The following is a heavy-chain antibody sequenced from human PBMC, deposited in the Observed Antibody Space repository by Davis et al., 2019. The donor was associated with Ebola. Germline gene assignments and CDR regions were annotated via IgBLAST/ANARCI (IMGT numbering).Heavy chain of an antibody. CDR2: INSDGSST. D-gene: IGHD6-13*01. V-gene: IGHV3-74*01. CDR1: GFTFSSYA. J-gene: IGHJ6*02. Sequence: PGGSLRLSCAASGFTFSSYAMNWVRQAPGKGLVWVSRINSDGSSTSYADSVKGRFTISRDNAKNTLYLQMNSLRAEDTAVYYCARDRSGYSSSWYPVDYYGMDVWGQGTTVTVSS. CDR3: ARDRSGYSSSWYPVDYYGMDV.